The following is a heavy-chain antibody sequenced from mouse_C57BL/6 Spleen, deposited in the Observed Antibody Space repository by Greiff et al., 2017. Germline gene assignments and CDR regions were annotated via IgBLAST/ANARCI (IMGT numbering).Heavy chain of an antibody. J-gene: IGHJ3*01. CDR1: GFSLTSYG. D-gene: IGHD2-4*01. V-gene: IGHV2-2*01. CDR2: IWSGGST. Sequence: QVQLQQSGPGLVQPSQSLSITCTVSGFSLTSYGVHWVRQSPGKGLEWLGVIWSGGSTDYNAAFISRLSISKDNSKSQVFFKMNSLQADDTAIYYCARNDDYEAYWGQGTLVTVSA. CDR3: ARNDDYEAY.